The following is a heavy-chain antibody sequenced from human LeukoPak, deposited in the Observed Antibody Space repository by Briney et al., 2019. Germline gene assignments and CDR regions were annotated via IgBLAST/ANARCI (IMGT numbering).Heavy chain of an antibody. D-gene: IGHD3-10*01. V-gene: IGHV4-59*01. Sequence: SETLSLTCTVSGDSISSYYWSWIRQSPGKGLEWIGYIYYSGTTNYNPSLKSRVTISVDTSKNQFSLKLSSVTAADTAMYYCARGLRFGAGVDPWGQGTLVTVSS. CDR2: IYYSGTT. J-gene: IGHJ5*02. CDR1: GDSISSYY. CDR3: ARGLRFGAGVDP.